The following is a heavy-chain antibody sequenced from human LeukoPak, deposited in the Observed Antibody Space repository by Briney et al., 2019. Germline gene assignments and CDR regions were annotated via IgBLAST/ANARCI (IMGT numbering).Heavy chain of an antibody. D-gene: IGHD5-18*01. Sequence: SETLSLTCAVYGGSFSGYYWSWIRQPPGKRLEWIGEINHSGSTNYNPSLKSRVTISVDTSKNQFSLKLSSVTAADTAVYYCARWNTAMVTVLGKFDYWGQGTLVTVSS. J-gene: IGHJ4*02. CDR3: ARWNTAMVTVLGKFDY. V-gene: IGHV4-34*01. CDR1: GGSFSGYY. CDR2: INHSGST.